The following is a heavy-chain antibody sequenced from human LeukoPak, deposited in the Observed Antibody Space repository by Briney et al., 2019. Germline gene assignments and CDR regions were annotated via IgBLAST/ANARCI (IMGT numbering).Heavy chain of an antibody. V-gene: IGHV4-59*01. CDR3: ARGMYAMDV. Sequence: SETLSLTCTVSGGSIRSNYWSWIRQPPGKGLEWVGYIYYIGSSNYNPSLKSRVTTSVDTSKNQFSLRLSSVTAADTALYYCARGMYAMDVWGQGTTVTVSS. J-gene: IGHJ6*02. CDR1: GGSIRSNY. CDR2: IYYIGSS.